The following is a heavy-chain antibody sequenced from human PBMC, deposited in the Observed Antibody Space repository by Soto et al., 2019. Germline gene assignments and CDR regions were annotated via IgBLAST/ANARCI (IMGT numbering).Heavy chain of an antibody. CDR2: IYYSGST. CDR3: ARQVTIEVAGGDHYYGMDV. V-gene: IGHV4-39*01. J-gene: IGHJ6*02. Sequence: SETLSLTCTVSGGSISSSTHYWGWIRQPPGKGLEWIGSIYYSGSTYYNPSLESRVTISVDTSKNQFFLKLSSVTAADTAVYYCARQVTIEVAGGDHYYGMDVWGQGTTVTVSS. CDR1: GGSISSSTHY. D-gene: IGHD6-19*01.